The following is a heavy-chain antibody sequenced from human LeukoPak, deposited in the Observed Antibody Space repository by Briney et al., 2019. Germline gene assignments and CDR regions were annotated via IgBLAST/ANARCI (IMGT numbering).Heavy chain of an antibody. D-gene: IGHD1-26*01. Sequence: SETLSLTCAVSGYSISSGYYWGWIRQPPGKGLEWIGSIYHSGSTYYNPSLKSRVTISVDTSKNQFSLKLSSVTAAATAVYYCARPQPGGSGSYYFDYWGQGTLVTVSS. CDR2: IYHSGST. V-gene: IGHV4-38-2*01. J-gene: IGHJ4*02. CDR3: ARPQPGGSGSYYFDY. CDR1: GYSISSGYY.